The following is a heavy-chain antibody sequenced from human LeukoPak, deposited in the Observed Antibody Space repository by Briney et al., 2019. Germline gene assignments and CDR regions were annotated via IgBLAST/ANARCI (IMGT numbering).Heavy chain of an antibody. J-gene: IGHJ4*02. CDR3: ARLEQWLTPY. D-gene: IGHD6-19*01. CDR2: IKQDGSEK. Sequence: PGGSLRLSCAVSGFTFRNYWMSWVRQAPGKGLEWVANIKQDGSEKNYVDSVKGRFTISRDNAKNSLYLQINSLRVEDTAVYYCARLEQWLTPYWGQGTLVTVSS. V-gene: IGHV3-7*01. CDR1: GFTFRNYW.